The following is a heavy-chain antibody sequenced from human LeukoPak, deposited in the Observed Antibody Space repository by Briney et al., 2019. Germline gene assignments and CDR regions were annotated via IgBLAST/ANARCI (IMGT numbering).Heavy chain of an antibody. CDR2: IYHSGST. CDR3: ARKNCSGGSCYYGNWFDP. D-gene: IGHD2-15*01. V-gene: IGHV4-38-2*02. Sequence: PETLSLTCTVSGYSISSGYYWGWIRQPPGKGLEWIGEIYHSGSTNYNPSLKSRVTISVDKSKNQFSLKLSSVTAADTAVYYCARKNCSGGSCYYGNWFDPWGQGTLVTVSS. J-gene: IGHJ5*02. CDR1: GYSISSGYY.